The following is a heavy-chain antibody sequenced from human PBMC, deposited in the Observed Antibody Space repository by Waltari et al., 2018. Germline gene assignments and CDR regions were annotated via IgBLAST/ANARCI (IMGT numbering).Heavy chain of an antibody. D-gene: IGHD2-21*02. CDR3: ARDRDGDFQTDV. J-gene: IGHJ6*02. CDR2: ITGESRTI. V-gene: IGHV3-48*04. CDR1: GFTFSNCN. Sequence: EVQLVESGGDLVQPGGSLRLSCAASGFTFSNCNMNWVRQSPGKGLEWVSYITGESRTILYADAVKGRCTGYRDNYRNSLYLQMNSLTAEDTAVYYCARDRDGDFQTDVWGRGTTVTVS.